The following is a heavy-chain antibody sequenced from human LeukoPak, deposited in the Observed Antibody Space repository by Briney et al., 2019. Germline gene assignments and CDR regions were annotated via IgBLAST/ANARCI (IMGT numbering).Heavy chain of an antibody. Sequence: GGSLRLSCAASGFTFSSYGMHWVHQAPGKGLEWVAVIWYDGSNKYYADSVKGRFTISRDNSKNTLYLQMNSLRAEDTAVYYCAKEKPNPYSSSWYVIDAFDIWGQGTMVTVSS. J-gene: IGHJ3*02. CDR1: GFTFSSYG. CDR2: IWYDGSNK. CDR3: AKEKPNPYSSSWYVIDAFDI. V-gene: IGHV3-33*06. D-gene: IGHD6-13*01.